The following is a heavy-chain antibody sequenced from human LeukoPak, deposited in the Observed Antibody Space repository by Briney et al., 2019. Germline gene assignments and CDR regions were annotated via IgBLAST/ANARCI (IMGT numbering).Heavy chain of an antibody. CDR3: ARLHYYYYGMDV. V-gene: IGHV4-39*01. CDR2: IYYRGST. J-gene: IGHJ6*02. CDR1: GGSISSSSYY. Sequence: TSETLSLTCTVSGGSISSSSYYWVWIRQPPGKGLEWIGSIYYRGSTYCNPPLKSRVTISVDTSKNQFSLKLSSVTAADTAVYYCARLHYYYYGMDVWGQGTTVTVSS.